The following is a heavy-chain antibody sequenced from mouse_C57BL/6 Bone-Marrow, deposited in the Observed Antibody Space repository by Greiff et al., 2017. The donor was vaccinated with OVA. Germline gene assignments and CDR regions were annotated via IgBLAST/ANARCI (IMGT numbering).Heavy chain of an antibody. CDR3: ARGTFHYAMDY. D-gene: IGHD3-3*01. V-gene: IGHV1-18*01. J-gene: IGHJ4*01. CDR1: GYTFTDYN. Sequence: EVQLQQSGPELVKPGASVKIPCKASGYTFTDYNMDWVKQSHGKSLEWIGDINPNNGGTIYNQKFKGKATLTVDKSSSTAYMELRSLTSEDTAVYYCARGTFHYAMDYWGQGTSVTVSS. CDR2: INPNNGGT.